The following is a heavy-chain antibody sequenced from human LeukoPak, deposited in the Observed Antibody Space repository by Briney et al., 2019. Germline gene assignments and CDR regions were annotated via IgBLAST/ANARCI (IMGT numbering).Heavy chain of an antibody. CDR2: ISGSGGST. Sequence: PGGSLRLSCAASGFTFSSYAMSWVRQAPGKGLDWVPAISGSGGSTYYADSVKGRFTISRDNSKNTLYLQMNSLRAEDTAVYYCAKFYSSSWSGYMDVWGKGTTVTVSS. CDR1: GFTFSSYA. V-gene: IGHV3-23*01. D-gene: IGHD6-13*01. J-gene: IGHJ6*03. CDR3: AKFYSSSWSGYMDV.